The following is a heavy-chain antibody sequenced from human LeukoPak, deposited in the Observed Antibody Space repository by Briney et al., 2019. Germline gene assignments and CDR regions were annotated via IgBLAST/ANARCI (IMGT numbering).Heavy chain of an antibody. CDR3: ASIPYSSGWYGVDY. Sequence: PGGSLRLSCAASGFTFDDYGMSWVRHAPGKGLEWVSGINWNGGSTGYADSVKGRFTISRDNAKNSLYLQMNSLRAEDTALYYCASIPYSSGWYGVDYWGQGTLVTVSS. J-gene: IGHJ4*02. CDR2: INWNGGST. CDR1: GFTFDDYG. V-gene: IGHV3-20*04. D-gene: IGHD6-19*01.